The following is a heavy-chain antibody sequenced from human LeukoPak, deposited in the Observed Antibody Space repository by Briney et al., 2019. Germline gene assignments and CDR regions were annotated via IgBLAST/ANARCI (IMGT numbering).Heavy chain of an antibody. J-gene: IGHJ4*02. D-gene: IGHD3-10*01. V-gene: IGHV3-7*01. CDR3: ARYGRFLVRGVEFSYFDY. CDR1: GFTFSSYW. CDR2: INQDGSGK. Sequence: PGGSLRLSCAASGFTFSSYWMTWVRQAPGKGLAWVANINQDGSGKYYVDSVKGRFTISRDNAKNSLYLQMNSLRAEDTAVYYCARYGRFLVRGVEFSYFDYWGQGTLVTVSS.